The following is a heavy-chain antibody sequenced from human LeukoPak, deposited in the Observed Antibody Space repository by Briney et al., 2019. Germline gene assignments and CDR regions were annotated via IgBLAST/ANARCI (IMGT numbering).Heavy chain of an antibody. CDR3: ARASFQYDSWFDP. CDR2: VYYRGNT. CDR1: GDSISGSSAYY. J-gene: IGHJ5*02. Sequence: MASETLSLTCTLSGDSISGSSAYYWDWIRQPPGKGLEWIGSVYYRGNTYYNPSLGSRVTMSMDTSKNQFSMKLNSVTAADTAIYYCARASFQYDSWFDPWGQGTLVIVSS. V-gene: IGHV4-39*07. D-gene: IGHD2-8*01.